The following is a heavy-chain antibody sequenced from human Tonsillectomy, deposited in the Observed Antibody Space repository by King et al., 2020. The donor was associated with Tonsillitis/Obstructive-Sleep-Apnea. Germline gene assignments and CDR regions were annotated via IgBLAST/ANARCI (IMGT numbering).Heavy chain of an antibody. V-gene: IGHV3-30*18. CDR2: ILYDGSKK. J-gene: IGHJ6*03. CDR3: AKSPSGYCSGTSCYYYYYMDV. D-gene: IGHD2-2*01. Sequence: HVQLVESGGGVVQPGRSLRLSCAASGFTFSSFSMHWVRQAPGKGLEWVAVILYDGSKKYYADSVKGRFTISRDNSKNTLYLQMNSLRAEDTAVYYCAKSPSGYCSGTSCYYYYYMDVWGKGTTVTVSS. CDR1: GFTFSSFS.